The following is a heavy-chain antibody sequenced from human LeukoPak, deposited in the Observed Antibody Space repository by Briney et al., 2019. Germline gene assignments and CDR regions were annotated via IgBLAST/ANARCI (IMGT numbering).Heavy chain of an antibody. V-gene: IGHV3-43*02. CDR3: AKGGFWSGYYKTPPYYYYYYMDV. D-gene: IGHD3-3*01. Sequence: GGSLRLSCAASGFTFDDYAMHWVRQAPGKGLEWVSLISGDGGSTYYADPVKGRFTISRDNSKNSLYLQMNSLRTEDTALYYCAKGGFWSGYYKTPPYYYYYYMDVWGKGTTVTVSS. J-gene: IGHJ6*03. CDR2: ISGDGGST. CDR1: GFTFDDYA.